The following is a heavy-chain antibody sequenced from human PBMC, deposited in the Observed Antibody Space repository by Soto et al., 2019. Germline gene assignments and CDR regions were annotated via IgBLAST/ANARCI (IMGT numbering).Heavy chain of an antibody. V-gene: IGHV4-59*01. CDR2: IYYTGST. CDR3: AKYRRTEAEGFTLDY. CDR1: GDSINNYY. Sequence: SETLSLTCTVSGDSINNYYWSWIRQPPGKRLEWIGYIYYTGSTTYNPSLESRVTMSVDTSKNQFSLKLNSVNAADTAVYYCAKYRRTEAEGFTLDYWGRGTLVTVSS. J-gene: IGHJ4*02. D-gene: IGHD6-13*01.